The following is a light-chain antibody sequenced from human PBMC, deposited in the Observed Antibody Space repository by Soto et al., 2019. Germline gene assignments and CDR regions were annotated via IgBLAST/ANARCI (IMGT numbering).Light chain of an antibody. J-gene: IGLJ1*01. Sequence: QSVLTQPASVSGSPGQSITISCTGTISDVRGYNYVSWYQQHPGKAPKLMIYDVSNRPSGVSNRFSGSKSGNTASLTISGLQAEDEADYYCSSYTSSSTLFYVFGTGTKVTVL. CDR3: SSYTSSSTLFYV. V-gene: IGLV2-14*01. CDR1: ISDVRGYNY. CDR2: DVS.